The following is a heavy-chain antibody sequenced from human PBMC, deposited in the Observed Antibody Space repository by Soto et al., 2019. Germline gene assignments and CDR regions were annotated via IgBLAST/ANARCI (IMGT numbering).Heavy chain of an antibody. J-gene: IGHJ6*02. V-gene: IGHV3-7*01. D-gene: IGHD5-18*01. CDR1: GFTFSSYW. CDR3: ARDRGAIDTAMVIVYYYGMDV. CDR2: IKQDGSEK. Sequence: PGGSLRLSCAASGFTFSSYWMSWVRQAPGKGLEWVANIKQDGSEKYYVDSVKGRFTISRDNAKNSLYLQMNSLRAEDTAVYYCARDRGAIDTAMVIVYYYGMDVWGQGTTVTVSS.